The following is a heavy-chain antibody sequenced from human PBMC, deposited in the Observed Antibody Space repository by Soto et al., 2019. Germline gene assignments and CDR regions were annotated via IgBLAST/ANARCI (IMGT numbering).Heavy chain of an antibody. Sequence: EVQLVESGGGLVQPGGSLRLSCAASGFTFSSYGMNWVRQAPGKGLEWVSYISSKSSTIHYADSVRGRFTISRDNAKDSLYLQMSGLRAEDTAVYYCARTDYCSNPSCYLGGSDYWGLGALVTVSS. D-gene: IGHD2-2*01. CDR3: ARTDYCSNPSCYLGGSDY. V-gene: IGHV3-48*01. J-gene: IGHJ4*02. CDR2: ISSKSSTI. CDR1: GFTFSSYG.